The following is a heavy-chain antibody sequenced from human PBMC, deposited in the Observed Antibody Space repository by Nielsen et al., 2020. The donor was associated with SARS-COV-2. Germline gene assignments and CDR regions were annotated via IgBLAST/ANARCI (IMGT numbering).Heavy chain of an antibody. Sequence: GGSLRLSCAASGFTFSSYWMNWVRQAPGKGLEWVSYISSSRSTIYYADSVKGRFTISRDNAKNSLYLQMNSLRAEDTAVYYCARELYNVVPQAFDIWGQGTMVTVSS. CDR1: GFTFSSYW. CDR2: ISSSRSTI. J-gene: IGHJ3*02. D-gene: IGHD2-21*01. V-gene: IGHV3-48*01. CDR3: ARELYNVVPQAFDI.